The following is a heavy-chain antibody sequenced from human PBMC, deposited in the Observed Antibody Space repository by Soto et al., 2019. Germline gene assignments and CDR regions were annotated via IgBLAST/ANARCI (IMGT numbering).Heavy chain of an antibody. D-gene: IGHD2-15*01. J-gene: IGHJ6*03. Sequence: GGSLRLSCAASGFTFSSYSMNWVRQAPGKGLEWASSISSSSYIYYADSVKGRFTISRDNAKNSLYLQMNSLRAEDTAVYYCARGDCSGGSCYYYYYMDVSGKGTTVTVSS. V-gene: IGHV3-21*01. CDR3: ARGDCSGGSCYYYYYMDV. CDR2: ISSSSYI. CDR1: GFTFSSYS.